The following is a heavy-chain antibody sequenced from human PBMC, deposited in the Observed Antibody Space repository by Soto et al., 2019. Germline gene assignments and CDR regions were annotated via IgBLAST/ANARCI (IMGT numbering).Heavy chain of an antibody. Sequence: PSETLSLTCTVSGTSITSYYWSWIRQPPGKGLEWIANIHYSGTTNYNPSLASRVTLSVDTSKNQFSLRMTSVTAADRAMYFCARYNSYAIDYWGRGTLVTVSS. CDR1: GTSITSYY. V-gene: IGHV4-59*01. CDR3: ARYNSYAIDY. D-gene: IGHD2-8*01. CDR2: IHYSGTT. J-gene: IGHJ4*02.